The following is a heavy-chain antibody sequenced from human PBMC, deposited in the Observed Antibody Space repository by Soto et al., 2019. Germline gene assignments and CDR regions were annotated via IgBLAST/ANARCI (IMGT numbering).Heavy chain of an antibody. CDR3: VRDTYFSDSSSYTRCFDF. CDR2: SRNQANGYST. CDR1: GFTLSDHY. Sequence: EVQLVESGGGLVQPGGSLRLSCSVSGFTLSDHYIDWVRQAPGKGLEWVGRSRNQANGYSTIYAASVKGRFTTSRDDSKNLVYLQMERLRTEDTAVYYSVRDTYFSDSSSYTRCFDFWGQGALVTVSS. V-gene: IGHV3-72*01. J-gene: IGHJ4*02. D-gene: IGHD3-22*01.